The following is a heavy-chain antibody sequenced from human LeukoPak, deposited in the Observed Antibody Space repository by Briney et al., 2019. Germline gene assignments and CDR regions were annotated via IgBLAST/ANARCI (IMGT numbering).Heavy chain of an antibody. J-gene: IGHJ4*02. Sequence: SETLSLTCTVSGGSISSYYWSWIRQPPGKGLEWIGYIYYSGSTNYNPSLKSRVTISVDTSKNQFSLKLSSVTAADTAVYYCASSSGGSYGGAFDYWGQGILVTVSS. D-gene: IGHD1-26*01. CDR1: GGSISSYY. CDR2: IYYSGST. CDR3: ASSSGGSYGGAFDY. V-gene: IGHV4-59*01.